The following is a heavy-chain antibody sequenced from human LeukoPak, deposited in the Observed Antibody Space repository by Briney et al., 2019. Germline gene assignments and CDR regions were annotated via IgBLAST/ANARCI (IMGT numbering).Heavy chain of an antibody. CDR2: IYYSGST. CDR1: GGSISSYY. J-gene: IGHJ4*02. V-gene: IGHV4-59*01. D-gene: IGHD3-22*01. Sequence: PSETLSLTCTVSGGSISSYYWSWIRQPPGKGLEWIGYIYYSGSTNYNPSLKSRVTISVGTSKNQFSLKLSSVTAADTAVYYCAREGYYDSSGYPTFDYWGQGTLVTVSS. CDR3: AREGYYDSSGYPTFDY.